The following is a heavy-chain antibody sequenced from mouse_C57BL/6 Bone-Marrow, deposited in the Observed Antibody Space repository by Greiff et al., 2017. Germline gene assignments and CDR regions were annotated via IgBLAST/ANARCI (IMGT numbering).Heavy chain of an antibody. J-gene: IGHJ4*01. CDR2: SRNKANDYTT. CDR1: GFTFSDFY. V-gene: IGHV7-1*01. D-gene: IGHD1-1*01. CDR3: ARDAITTEFYAMDY. Sequence: VMLVESGGGLVQSGRSLRLSCATSGFTFSDFYMEWVRQAPGKGLEWIAASRNKANDYTTEYSASVKGRFIVSRDTSQSILYLQMNALRAEDTAIYYCARDAITTEFYAMDYWGQGTSVTVSS.